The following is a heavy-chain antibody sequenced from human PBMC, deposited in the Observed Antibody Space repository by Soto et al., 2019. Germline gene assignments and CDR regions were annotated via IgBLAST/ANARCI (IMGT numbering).Heavy chain of an antibody. V-gene: IGHV1-2*02. D-gene: IGHD3-16*01. J-gene: IGHJ6*02. CDR3: TXRPMWRPQLIKDYGMDV. CDR1: GYPFTGCY. Sequence: ASVKVSCKASGYPFTGCYMHWVRQAPGRRPEWMGWVNPNNGDTHYVQKFQGRVTMTADTSISTGYMELTRLASDDTALYYCTXRPMWRPQLIKDYGMDVWGQGTTVTVSS. CDR2: VNPNNGDT.